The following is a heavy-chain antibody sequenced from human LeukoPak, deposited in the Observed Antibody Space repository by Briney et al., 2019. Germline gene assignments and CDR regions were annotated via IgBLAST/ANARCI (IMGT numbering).Heavy chain of an antibody. J-gene: IGHJ6*02. CDR1: GGSFSGYY. CDR2: INHSGST. CDR3: ARGSTPRRKTYYYGSGSYPPYYYYYGMDV. D-gene: IGHD3-10*01. V-gene: IGHV4-34*01. Sequence: SETLSLTCAVYGGSFSGYYWSWIRQPPGKGLKWIGEINHSGSTNYNPSLKSRVTISVDTSKNQFSLKLSSVTAADTAVYYCARGSTPRRKTYYYGSGSYPPYYYYYGMDVWGQGTTVTVSS.